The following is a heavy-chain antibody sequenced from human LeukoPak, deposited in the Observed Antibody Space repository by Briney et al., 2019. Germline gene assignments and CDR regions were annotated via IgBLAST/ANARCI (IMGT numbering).Heavy chain of an antibody. D-gene: IGHD6-25*01. CDR1: GFIFTNNF. CDR3: ARDMIRSSGFDY. Sequence: PGGSLRLSCAASGFIFTNNFMSWVRQAPGKGLEWVSSISSSSSYIYYADSVKGRFTISRDNAKNSLYLQMNSLRAEDTAVYYCARDMIRSSGFDYWGQGTLVTVSS. V-gene: IGHV3-21*01. J-gene: IGHJ4*02. CDR2: ISSSSSYI.